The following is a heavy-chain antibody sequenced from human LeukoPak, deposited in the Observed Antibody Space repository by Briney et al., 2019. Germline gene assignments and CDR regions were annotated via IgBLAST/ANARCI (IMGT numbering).Heavy chain of an antibody. CDR2: IYYSGST. J-gene: IGHJ4*02. CDR3: ARVFRCSSTSCYAVDY. V-gene: IGHV4-31*03. CDR1: GGSISSGDHY. Sequence: PSQTLSLTCTVSGGSISSGDHYWSWIRQPPGKGLEWIGYIYYSGSTYYNPSLKSRVTISVDTSKNQFSLKLSSVTAADTAVYYCARVFRCSSTSCYAVDYWGQGTLVTVSS. D-gene: IGHD2-2*01.